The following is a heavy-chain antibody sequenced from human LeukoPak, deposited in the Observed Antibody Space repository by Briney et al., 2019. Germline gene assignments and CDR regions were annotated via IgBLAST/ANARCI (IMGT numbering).Heavy chain of an antibody. CDR3: AKVPEDSSGYYGDY. CDR2: ITTSDGNT. CDR1: GFTFSSYT. V-gene: IGHV3-23*01. D-gene: IGHD3-22*01. Sequence: GGSLRLSCAASGFTFSSYTMSWVRQAPGKGLEWVSTITTSDGNTYYADSVKGRFTVSRDNSKNTLYLQMNSLRAEDTAVYYCAKVPEDSSGYYGDYWGQGTLVTVSS. J-gene: IGHJ4*02.